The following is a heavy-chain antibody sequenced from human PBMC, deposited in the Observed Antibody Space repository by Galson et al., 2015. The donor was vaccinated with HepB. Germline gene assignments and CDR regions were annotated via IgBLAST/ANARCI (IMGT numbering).Heavy chain of an antibody. CDR2: IIPVFGTT. D-gene: IGHD2-2*01. J-gene: IGHJ6*03. CDR3: ASRHCSSANCPGHYFYYYYMDV. Sequence: CKASGGSVSTYTINWVRQVPGQGLDWMGAIIPVFGTTTYAQKFQGRVTITADESTSTAYMELSSLKYDDTAVYYCASRHCSSANCPGHYFYYYYMDVWGKGTTVTVSS. CDR1: GGSVSTYT. V-gene: IGHV1-69*01.